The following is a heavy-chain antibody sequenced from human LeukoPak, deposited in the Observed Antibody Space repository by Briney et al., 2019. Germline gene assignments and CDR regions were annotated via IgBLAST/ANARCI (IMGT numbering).Heavy chain of an antibody. CDR2: VWNDGSTR. Sequence: PGGSLRLPCAASGFMFSNYVIRWVRQAPGKGLEWVAYVWNDGSTRWYADSVRGRFTVSRDNPRNTLYLQMDSLRVEDTALYYCAKDVNSDYPRAHAFHVWGQGTMVTVSS. D-gene: IGHD4-11*01. CDR3: AKDVNSDYPRAHAFHV. V-gene: IGHV3-30*02. J-gene: IGHJ3*01. CDR1: GFMFSNYV.